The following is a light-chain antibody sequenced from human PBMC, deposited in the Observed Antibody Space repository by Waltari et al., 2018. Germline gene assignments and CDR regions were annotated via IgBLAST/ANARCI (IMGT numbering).Light chain of an antibody. CDR2: WAS. Sequence: DIVMTQSPDPLAVSLGERATINCKSSQSVLYSSNNKNYLAWYQQKPGQPPKLLIYWASTRESGVPDRFSGGGSGTDFTLTISSLQAEDVAVYYCQQYYSTPLTFGPGTKVDIK. CDR1: QSVLYSSNNKNY. J-gene: IGKJ3*01. CDR3: QQYYSTPLT. V-gene: IGKV4-1*01.